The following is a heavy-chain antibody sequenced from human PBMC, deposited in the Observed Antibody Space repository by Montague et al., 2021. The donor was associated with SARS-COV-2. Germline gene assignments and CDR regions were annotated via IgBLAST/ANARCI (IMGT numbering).Heavy chain of an antibody. J-gene: IGHJ4*02. CDR3: ARRGDYGGPRFDY. V-gene: IGHV4-39*01. Sequence: SETLSLTCTVSGGSVSSRSYYWGWIRQPPGKGLEWIGSIYYSGSTHCNPSLKSRVTISVDTSKNRFSLKLSSVTAADTAVYYCARRGDYGGPRFDYWGQGTLVSVSS. CDR1: GGSVSSRSYY. CDR2: IYYSGST. D-gene: IGHD4-23*01.